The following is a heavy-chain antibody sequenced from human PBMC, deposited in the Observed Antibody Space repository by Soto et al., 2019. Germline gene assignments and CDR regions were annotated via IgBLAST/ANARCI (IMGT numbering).Heavy chain of an antibody. CDR1: GGSFSGYY. D-gene: IGHD3-10*01. V-gene: IGHV4-34*01. J-gene: IGHJ4*02. CDR3: ARADYYGSGSPNVFDY. CDR2: INHSGST. Sequence: PSETLSLTCAVYGGSFSGYYWSWIRQPPGKGLEWIGEINHSGSTNYNPSLKSRVTITADESTSTAYMELSSLRSEDTAVYYCARADYYGSGSPNVFDYWGQGTLVTVSS.